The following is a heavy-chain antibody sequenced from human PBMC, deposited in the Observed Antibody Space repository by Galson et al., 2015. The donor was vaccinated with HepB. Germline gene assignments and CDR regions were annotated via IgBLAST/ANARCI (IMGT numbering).Heavy chain of an antibody. J-gene: IGHJ3*02. V-gene: IGHV3-48*02. CDR3: AREYYGGNSDAFDI. Sequence: LRLSCAASGFAFSSYSMNWVRQAPGKGLEWVSYISSSSSTIYYADSVKGRFTISRDNAKNSLYLQMNSLRDEDTAVYYCAREYYGGNSDAFDIWGQGTMVTVSS. D-gene: IGHD4-23*01. CDR1: GFAFSSYS. CDR2: ISSSSSTI.